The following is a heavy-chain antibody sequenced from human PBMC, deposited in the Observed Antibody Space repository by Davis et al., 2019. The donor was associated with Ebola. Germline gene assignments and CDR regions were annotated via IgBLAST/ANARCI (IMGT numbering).Heavy chain of an antibody. Sequence: ASVKVSCKASGYTFTSYYMHWVRQAPGQGLEWMGIINPSGGSTSYAQKFQGRVTMTRDTSTSTVYMELSSLRSEDTAVYYCARGSSYYGSGSYRYYYGMDVWGQGTTVTVSS. CDR2: INPSGGST. J-gene: IGHJ6*02. V-gene: IGHV1-46*01. CDR1: GYTFTSYY. D-gene: IGHD3-10*01. CDR3: ARGSSYYGSGSYRYYYGMDV.